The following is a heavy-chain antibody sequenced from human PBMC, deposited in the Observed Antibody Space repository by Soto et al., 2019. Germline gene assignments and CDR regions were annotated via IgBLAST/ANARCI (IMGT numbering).Heavy chain of an antibody. CDR2: ISGYNGNT. CDR1: GYTFTSYG. J-gene: IGHJ6*02. V-gene: IGHV1-18*04. D-gene: IGHD3-10*01. CDR3: ARAGKYYYGSGSPYYYGMDV. Sequence: QVQLVQSGAEVKKPGASVKVSCKASGYTFTSYGVSWVRQAPGQGLEWMGWISGYNGNTNYAQKLQGRTTMTTDTSTRTAYMELTSLRSDDTAVYYCARAGKYYYGSGSPYYYGMDVWGQGITVTVSS.